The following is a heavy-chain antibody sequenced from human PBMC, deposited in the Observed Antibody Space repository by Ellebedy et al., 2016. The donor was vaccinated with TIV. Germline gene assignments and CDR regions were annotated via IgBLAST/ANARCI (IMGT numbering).Heavy chain of an antibody. J-gene: IGHJ4*02. V-gene: IGHV1-8*02. CDR3: ARYISGSGFHH. CDR1: GYTFTSFG. Sequence: ASVKVSXXASGYTFTSFGITWLRQAPGQGFEWMGWMNPHSENTGYAQRFQGRVTLSRDTSISTAYMELSSLRSEDTAVYYCARYISGSGFHHWGQGTLVTVSS. D-gene: IGHD5-18*01. CDR2: MNPHSENT.